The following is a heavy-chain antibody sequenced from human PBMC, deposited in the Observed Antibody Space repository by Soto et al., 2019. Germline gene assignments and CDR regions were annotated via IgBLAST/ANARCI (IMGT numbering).Heavy chain of an antibody. CDR3: ARSQSGDYEGCGY. V-gene: IGHV1-18*01. Sequence: QVQLVQSGAEVKKPGASVKVSCKASGYTFTNYGINWVRQAPGQGLEWMGWISASNGNTNYAQRVQGRVIMTTDTSTSTAYMELRSLRSGDTAVYYCARSQSGDYEGCGYWGQGTLVTVSS. J-gene: IGHJ4*02. CDR2: ISASNGNT. D-gene: IGHD4-17*01. CDR1: GYTFTNYG.